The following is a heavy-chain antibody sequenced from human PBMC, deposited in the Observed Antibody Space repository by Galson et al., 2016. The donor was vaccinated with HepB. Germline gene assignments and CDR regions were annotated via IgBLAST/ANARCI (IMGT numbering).Heavy chain of an antibody. CDR3: TTWLSHHFDY. D-gene: IGHD6-19*01. V-gene: IGHV3-23*01. J-gene: IGHJ4*02. CDR2: IDGPTPNT. CDR1: GFTFRNYA. Sequence: SLRLSCEASGFTFRNYALSWVRRAPGKGLEWVSHIDGPTPNTHYADSVRGRFSIYRDNSRDTLYLQMDSLTAEDSAIYYCTTWLSHHFDYWGQGTRVTVSS.